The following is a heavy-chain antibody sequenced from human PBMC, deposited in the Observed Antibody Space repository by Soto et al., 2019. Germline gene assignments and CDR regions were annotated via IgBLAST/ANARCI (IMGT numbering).Heavy chain of an antibody. J-gene: IGHJ3*02. CDR2: ISWNSGSI. V-gene: IGHV3-9*01. CDR3: AKDGGRDSSGWSDAFDI. Sequence: DVQLVESGGGLVQPGRSLRLSCAASGFTFDDYAMHWVRQAPGKGLEWVSGISWNSGSIGYADSVKGRFTISRDNAKNSLYLQMNSLRAEDTALYYCAKDGGRDSSGWSDAFDIWGQGTMVTVSS. CDR1: GFTFDDYA. D-gene: IGHD6-19*01.